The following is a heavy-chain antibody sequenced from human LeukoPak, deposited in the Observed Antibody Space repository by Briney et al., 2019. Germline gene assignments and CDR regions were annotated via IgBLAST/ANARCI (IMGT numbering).Heavy chain of an antibody. Sequence: SETLSLTCTVSGGSISGYYWTWIRQPPGKGLEWIGYIYYTGSTNYNPSLKSRVTISVDTSKNQFSLNLSSVTAANTALYYCARFDRDGYNLDYWGQGTLVTVSS. CDR3: ARFDRDGYNLDY. CDR1: GGSISGYY. CDR2: IYYTGST. V-gene: IGHV4-59*01. D-gene: IGHD5-24*01. J-gene: IGHJ4*02.